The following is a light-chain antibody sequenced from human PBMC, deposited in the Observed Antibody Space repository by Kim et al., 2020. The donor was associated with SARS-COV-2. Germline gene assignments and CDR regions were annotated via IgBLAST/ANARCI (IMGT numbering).Light chain of an antibody. CDR3: QLYYIFPYT. Sequence: DIQMTQSPSTLSASVGDTVTISCRASESFSSWLAWYQQKPGKAPNLLIYKASNLESGVPSRFSGSESGTEFTLTITSLQPDDFATYYCQLYYIFPYTFGQGTKLEI. CDR2: KAS. J-gene: IGKJ2*01. CDR1: ESFSSW. V-gene: IGKV1-5*03.